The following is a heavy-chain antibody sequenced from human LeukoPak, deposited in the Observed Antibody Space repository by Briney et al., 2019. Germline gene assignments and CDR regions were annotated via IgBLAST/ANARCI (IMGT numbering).Heavy chain of an antibody. CDR2: ISYDGSNK. D-gene: IGHD2-15*01. Sequence: PGGSLRLSCVGSGLTFDEYGMHWVRQAPGKGLEWVAVISYDGSNKYYADSVKGRFTISRDNSKNTLYLQMNSLRAEDTAVYYCAREGDIVVVVAATPGYFDYWGQGTLVTVSS. CDR3: AREGDIVVVVAATPGYFDY. J-gene: IGHJ4*02. V-gene: IGHV3-30*03. CDR1: GLTFDEYG.